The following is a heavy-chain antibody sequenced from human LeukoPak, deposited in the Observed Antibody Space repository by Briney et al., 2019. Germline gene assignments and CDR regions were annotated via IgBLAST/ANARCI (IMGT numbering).Heavy chain of an antibody. Sequence: PGGSLRLSCAASGFTFSSYEMNWVRQAPGKGLEWVSYISSSGSTIYYADSVKGRFTISRDNAKNSLYLRMNSLRAEDTAVYYCARPIAAAGTVYYYYMDVWGKGTTVTISS. CDR3: ARPIAAAGTVYYYYMDV. V-gene: IGHV3-48*03. D-gene: IGHD6-13*01. CDR2: ISSSGSTI. J-gene: IGHJ6*03. CDR1: GFTFSSYE.